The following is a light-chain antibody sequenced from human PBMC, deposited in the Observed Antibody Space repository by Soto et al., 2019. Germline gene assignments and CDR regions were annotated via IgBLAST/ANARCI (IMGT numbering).Light chain of an antibody. CDR3: QHYETYSGT. CDR2: RAS. V-gene: IGKV1-5*03. CDR1: QIISTW. J-gene: IGKJ3*01. Sequence: DIQLTQSPSFLSASVGDRVTITCRASQIISTWLAWYQQKSGEAPKLLIYRASNLVSGVPSRFSGSGSGTEFTLTISGLQPDDFSIYYCQHYETYSGTFGPGTKVDL.